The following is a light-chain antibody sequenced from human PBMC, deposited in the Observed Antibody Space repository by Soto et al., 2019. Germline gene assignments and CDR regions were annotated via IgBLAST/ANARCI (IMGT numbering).Light chain of an antibody. V-gene: IGLV2-14*01. CDR3: SSKRSDTPVV. CDR2: EVS. J-gene: IGLJ1*01. Sequence: QSALTQPASVSGSPGQSISISCTGTSSDVGGYNYVSWYQQHPGKAPKLMIYEVSNRPSGVSNRFSGSKSGNTASLTISGPQAEDEADYYSSSKRSDTPVVFGTGTKLTVL. CDR1: SSDVGGYNY.